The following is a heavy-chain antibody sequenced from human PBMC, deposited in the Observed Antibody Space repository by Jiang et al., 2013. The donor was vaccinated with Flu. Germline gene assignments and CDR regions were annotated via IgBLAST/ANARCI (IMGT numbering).Heavy chain of an antibody. V-gene: IGHV5-51*01. CDR2: IYPGDSDT. D-gene: IGHD5-18*01. Sequence: GAEVKKPGESLKISCKGSGYSFTSYWIGWVRQMPGKGLEWMGIIYPGDSDTRYSPSFQGQVTISADKSISTAYLQWSSLKASDTAMYYCARPGYSYDYNTQYWYFDLWGRGTLVTVSS. J-gene: IGHJ2*01. CDR3: ARPGYSYDYNTQYWYFDL. CDR1: GYSFTSYW.